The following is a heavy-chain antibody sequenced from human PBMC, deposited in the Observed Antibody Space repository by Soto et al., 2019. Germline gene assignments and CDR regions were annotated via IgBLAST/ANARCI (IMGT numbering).Heavy chain of an antibody. J-gene: IGHJ6*02. D-gene: IGHD6-6*01. CDR1: GYTFTSYG. CDR2: ISAYNGNT. CDR3: ATEVRAALRYYYYYGMDV. Sequence: QVQLVQSGAEVKKPGASVKVSCKASGYTFTSYGISWVRQAAGQGLEWMGWISAYNGNTNYAQKLQGRVTMTTDTSTSTAYMELRSLRSDDTAVYYCATEVRAALRYYYYYGMDVWGQGTTVTVSS. V-gene: IGHV1-18*01.